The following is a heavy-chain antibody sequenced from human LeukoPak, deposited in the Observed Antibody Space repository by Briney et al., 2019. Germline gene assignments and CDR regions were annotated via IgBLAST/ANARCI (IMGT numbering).Heavy chain of an antibody. V-gene: IGHV6-1*01. D-gene: IGHD6-6*01. CDR2: TYFRPKWYN. CDR1: GDSVSSDSAA. Sequence: SQTLSLTCAISGDSVSSDSAAWNWIRQSPSRGLEWLGRTYFRPKWYNDYAVSVKSRITINPDTSRNQLSLQLNSMTPEDTAVYYCARTDSSSSPTSFDSWGQGTVVTVSS. J-gene: IGHJ4*02. CDR3: ARTDSSSSPTSFDS.